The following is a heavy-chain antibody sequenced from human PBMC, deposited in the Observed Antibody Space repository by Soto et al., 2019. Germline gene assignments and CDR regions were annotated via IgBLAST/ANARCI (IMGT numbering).Heavy chain of an antibody. D-gene: IGHD3-3*01. V-gene: IGHV3-23*01. Sequence: GGSLRLSCAASGFTFSSYAMSWVRQAPGKGLEWVSAISGSGGSTYYADSVKGRFTISRDNSKNTLYLQMNSLRAEDTAVYYCAKVPQLRFLEWLSRFDYWGQGTLVTVSS. CDR3: AKVPQLRFLEWLSRFDY. CDR2: ISGSGGST. CDR1: GFTFSSYA. J-gene: IGHJ4*02.